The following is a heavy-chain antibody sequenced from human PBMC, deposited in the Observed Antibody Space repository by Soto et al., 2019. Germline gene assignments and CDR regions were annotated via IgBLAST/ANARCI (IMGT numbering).Heavy chain of an antibody. CDR3: TRGPPRVQWFDP. V-gene: IGHV4-61*01. J-gene: IGHJ5*02. CDR2: IYFTGST. Sequence: SETLSLTCTVSGGAVSSGTYYWSWVRQPPGKGLEWVGHIYFTGSTNYNPSLKSRVTMSLDTSRNQFSLKLSSVTAADTAVYYCTRGPPRVQWFDPWGLGTLVTVSS. CDR1: GGAVSSGTYY.